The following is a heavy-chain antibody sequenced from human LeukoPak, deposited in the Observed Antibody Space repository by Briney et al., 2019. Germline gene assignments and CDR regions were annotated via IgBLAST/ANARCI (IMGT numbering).Heavy chain of an antibody. CDR3: ARDSRSGLKTMDNWFDP. CDR2: IYYSGST. Sequence: SETLSLTCTVSGGSISSYYWSWIRQPPGKGLGWIGYIYYSGSTNYNPSLKSRVTISVDTSKNQFSLKLSSVTAADTAVYYCARDSRSGLKTMDNWFDPWGQGTLVTVSS. V-gene: IGHV4-59*01. D-gene: IGHD3-10*01. J-gene: IGHJ5*02. CDR1: GGSISSYY.